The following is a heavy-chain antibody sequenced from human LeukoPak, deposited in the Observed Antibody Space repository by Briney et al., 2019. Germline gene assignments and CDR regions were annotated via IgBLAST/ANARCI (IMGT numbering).Heavy chain of an antibody. Sequence: GGSLRLSCAASGFTFSSYGMHWVRLAPGKGLEWVAFIRYDGSNKYYADSVKGRFTISRDNSKNTLYLQMDSLRTEDTALYYCAKDIRYAGSFYGSFHIWGQGTMVTVSS. CDR2: IRYDGSNK. D-gene: IGHD1-26*01. CDR1: GFTFSSYG. CDR3: AKDIRYAGSFYGSFHI. V-gene: IGHV3-30*02. J-gene: IGHJ3*02.